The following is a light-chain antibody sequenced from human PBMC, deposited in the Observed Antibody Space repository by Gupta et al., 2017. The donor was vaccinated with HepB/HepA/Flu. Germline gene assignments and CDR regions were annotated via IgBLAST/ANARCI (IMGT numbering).Light chain of an antibody. CDR1: HSISRS. CDR3: QQGYSSPLT. Sequence: DIQMTQSPSSLSASVGDRVTITCRASHSISRSLHWYQQKPGKAPNLLIYAASSLHSGVPSRFSGSGSGTDFTLTISNLQPEDFASYYCQQGYSSPLTFGEGTKLEIK. V-gene: IGKV1-39*01. J-gene: IGKJ4*01. CDR2: AAS.